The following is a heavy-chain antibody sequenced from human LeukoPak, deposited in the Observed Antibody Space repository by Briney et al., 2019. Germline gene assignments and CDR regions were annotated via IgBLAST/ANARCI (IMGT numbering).Heavy chain of an antibody. CDR2: ISASGDDT. CDR3: AKDVWWSVS. J-gene: IGHJ5*02. Sequence: GGSLRLSCAASGFTFSSYAMTWVRQAPGKGLEWVAAISASGDDTFYADSVKGRFTISRDNSKNILYLQMNSLRAEDTAMYFCAKDVWWSVSWGQGTPVTVSS. D-gene: IGHD2-8*02. CDR1: GFTFSSYA. V-gene: IGHV3-23*01.